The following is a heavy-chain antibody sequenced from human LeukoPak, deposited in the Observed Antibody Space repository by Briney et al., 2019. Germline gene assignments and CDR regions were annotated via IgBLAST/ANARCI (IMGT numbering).Heavy chain of an antibody. V-gene: IGHV4-59*12. Sequence: TSETLSLTCTVSGGSISSYYWSWIRQPPGKGLEWIGYIYYSGSTNYNPSLKSRVTISVDTSKTQFSLKLSSVTAADTAVYYCARTSYHYNSGDYGWYFDYWGQGTLVTVSA. D-gene: IGHD3-10*01. CDR2: IYYSGST. CDR1: GGSISSYY. CDR3: ARTSYHYNSGDYGWYFDY. J-gene: IGHJ4*02.